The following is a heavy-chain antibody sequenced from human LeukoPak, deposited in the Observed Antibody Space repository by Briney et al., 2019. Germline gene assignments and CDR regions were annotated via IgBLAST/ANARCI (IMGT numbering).Heavy chain of an antibody. CDR3: ARGLLWFGELSDDFDY. CDR1: GFTFSSYG. V-gene: IGHV3-23*01. CDR2: ISGSGGYT. Sequence: GGTLRLSCATSGFTFSSYGMGWVRQAPGKGLEWVSTISGSGGYTFYADSVKGRFTISRDNSKNTLYLQMNSLRAEDTAVYYCARGLLWFGELSDDFDYWGQGTLVTVSS. D-gene: IGHD3-10*01. J-gene: IGHJ4*02.